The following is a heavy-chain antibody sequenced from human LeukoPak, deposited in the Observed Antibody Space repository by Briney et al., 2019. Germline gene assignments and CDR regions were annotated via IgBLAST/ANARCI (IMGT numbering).Heavy chain of an antibody. Sequence: SETLSLTCTVSGGSIGSSPNYWGWVRQPPGRELEWIGSVSYSGSTSYTPSLESRVTISVDTSKNQFSLKLSSVTAADTAVYYCARAYSSSWYLNWFDPWGQGTLVTVSS. CDR2: VSYSGST. J-gene: IGHJ5*02. V-gene: IGHV4-39*07. CDR1: GGSIGSSPNY. D-gene: IGHD6-13*01. CDR3: ARAYSSSWYLNWFDP.